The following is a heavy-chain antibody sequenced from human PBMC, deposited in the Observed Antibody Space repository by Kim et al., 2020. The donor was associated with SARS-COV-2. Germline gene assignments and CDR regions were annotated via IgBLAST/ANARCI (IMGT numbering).Heavy chain of an antibody. J-gene: IGHJ3*02. CDR3: ARDRLYYGSGGYYNPSGDDAFDI. Sequence: ASVKVSCKASGYCFTNHGFIWVRQAPRHGLEGMGWVSAYNGNTKYAQKLQGNVTMTTNTSTITDYMELRSLRSDDTAVYYGARDRLYYGSGGYYNPSGDDAFDIWGQGRMVTVSS. V-gene: IGHV1-18*01. D-gene: IGHD3-10*01. CDR1: GYCFTNHG. CDR2: VSAYNGNT.